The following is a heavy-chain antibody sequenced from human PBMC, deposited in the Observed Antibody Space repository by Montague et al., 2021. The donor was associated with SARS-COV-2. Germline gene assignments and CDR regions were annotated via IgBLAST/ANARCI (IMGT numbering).Heavy chain of an antibody. Sequence: SLSLSCAASGFIFSSYAMHWVRQAPGKGLEWVAVISYDGSNKFYADSVXGRFTISRDNSKNTLYLQMSSLRAEDTAVYYCARAGWRCSGGSCYSQGGFDYWGQGTLVTVSS. CDR3: ARAGWRCSGGSCYSQGGFDY. J-gene: IGHJ4*02. D-gene: IGHD2-15*01. V-gene: IGHV3-30-3*01. CDR1: GFIFSSYA. CDR2: ISYDGSNK.